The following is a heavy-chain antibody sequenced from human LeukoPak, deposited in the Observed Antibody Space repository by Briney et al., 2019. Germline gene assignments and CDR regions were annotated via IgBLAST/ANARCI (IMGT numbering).Heavy chain of an antibody. V-gene: IGHV3-7*03. CDR3: ALKGGHYYRFDA. CDR1: GFTLGNTW. J-gene: IGHJ4*02. Sequence: PGGSMRLSCAASGFTLGNTWVNWDRQVPGQGMGWVANIKQDGSGKFYVASVKGRFIISRDNGKSSLYLQKNSLSAEDTALYYCALKGGHYYRFDAWGQGTLVTVSS. D-gene: IGHD3-22*01. CDR2: IKQDGSGK.